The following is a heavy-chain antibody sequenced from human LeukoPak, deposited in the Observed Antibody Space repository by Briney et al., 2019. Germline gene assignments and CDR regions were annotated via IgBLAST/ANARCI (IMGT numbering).Heavy chain of an antibody. Sequence: ASVKVSCKASGYTFTSYYMHWVRQAPGQGLEWMGIINPSGGSTSYAQKFQGRVTMTRDTSTSTVYMELSSLRSEDTAVYYCARVGSSSWDYYYYYGMDVWGQGTTVTVSS. CDR3: ARVGSSSWDYYYYYGMDV. CDR1: GYTFTSYY. D-gene: IGHD6-13*01. V-gene: IGHV1-46*01. J-gene: IGHJ6*02. CDR2: INPSGGST.